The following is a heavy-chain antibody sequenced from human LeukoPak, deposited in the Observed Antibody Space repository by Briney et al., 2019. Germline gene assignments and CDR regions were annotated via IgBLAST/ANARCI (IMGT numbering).Heavy chain of an antibody. CDR1: GFTFSSYG. CDR3: AKDLSDSSGWSIFDY. CDR2: TSYDGSNK. D-gene: IGHD6-19*01. Sequence: PGGSLRLSCAASGFTFSSYGMHWVRQAPGKGLEWVAVTSYDGSNKYYADSVKGRFTISRDNSKNTLYLQMNSLRAEDTAVYYCAKDLSDSSGWSIFDYWGQGTLVTVSS. J-gene: IGHJ4*02. V-gene: IGHV3-30*18.